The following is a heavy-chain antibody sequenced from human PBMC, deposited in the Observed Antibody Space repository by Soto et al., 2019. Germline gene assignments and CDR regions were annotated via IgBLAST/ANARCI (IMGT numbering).Heavy chain of an antibody. J-gene: IGHJ4*02. D-gene: IGHD6-19*01. V-gene: IGHV1-69*02. CDR3: ARYGGYSSGWNDY. CDR1: GGTFSSYT. CDR2: IIPILGIA. Sequence: QVQLVQSGAEVKKPGSSVKVSCKASGGTFSSYTISWVRQAPGQGLEWMGRIIPILGIANYAQKFQGRVTITADKSTSTADMELISLRCEDMAVYYCARYGGYSSGWNDYWGQGTLVTVSS.